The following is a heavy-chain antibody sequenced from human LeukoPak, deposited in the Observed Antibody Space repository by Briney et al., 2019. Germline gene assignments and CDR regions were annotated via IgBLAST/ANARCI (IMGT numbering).Heavy chain of an antibody. CDR2: IRYDGSNK. CDR3: ARDLTMIVVAGRKFDY. D-gene: IGHD3-22*01. J-gene: IGHJ4*02. CDR1: GFTFSSYG. Sequence: GGSLRLSCAASGFTFSSYGMHWVRQAPGKGLEWVAFIRYDGSNKYHADSVKGRFTISRDNAKNSLYLQMNSLRAEDTAVYYCARDLTMIVVAGRKFDYWGQGTLVTVSS. V-gene: IGHV3-30*02.